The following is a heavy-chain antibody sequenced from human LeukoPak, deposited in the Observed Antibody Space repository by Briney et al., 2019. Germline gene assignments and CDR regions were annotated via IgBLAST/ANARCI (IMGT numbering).Heavy chain of an antibody. D-gene: IGHD2-2*01. Sequence: PSETLSHPHAVSCGPISSSSYYGGWIRQPPGKGLEWIGSIYYSGSTYYNPSLKSRVTISVDTSKNQFSLKLSSVTAADTAVCYCASLKPAAIPDWFDPWGQGTLVTVSS. CDR1: CGPISSSSYY. CDR2: IYYSGST. V-gene: IGHV4-39*01. CDR3: ASLKPAAIPDWFDP. J-gene: IGHJ5*02.